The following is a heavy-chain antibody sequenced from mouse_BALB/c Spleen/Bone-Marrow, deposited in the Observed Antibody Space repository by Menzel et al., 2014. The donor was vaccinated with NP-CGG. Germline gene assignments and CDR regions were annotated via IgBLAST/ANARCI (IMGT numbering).Heavy chain of an antibody. Sequence: EVMLVESGGGLVQPKGSLKLSCAASGFTFNTYAMNWVRQAPGKGSEWVARIRSKSNNYATYYADSVKDRFTISRDDSQSMLYLQMNNLKTEDAAMYYCVRRDSSGYWFAYWGQGTLVTVSA. CDR2: IRSKSNNYAT. V-gene: IGHV10-1*02. J-gene: IGHJ3*01. D-gene: IGHD3-2*01. CDR1: GFTFNTYA. CDR3: VRRDSSGYWFAY.